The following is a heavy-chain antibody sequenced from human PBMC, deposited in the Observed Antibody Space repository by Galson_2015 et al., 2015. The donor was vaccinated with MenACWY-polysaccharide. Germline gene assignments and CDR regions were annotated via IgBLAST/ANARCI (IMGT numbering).Heavy chain of an antibody. CDR3: ARDSRGDYFYFDY. D-gene: IGHD4-17*01. V-gene: IGHV6-1*01. CDR2: TFYRSKWYS. J-gene: IGHJ4*02. CDR1: GDSVSSNNAV. Sequence: CAISGDSVSSNNAVWNWIRQSPSRGLEWLGRTFYRSKWYSDYAESVKSRITINPDTSKNQFSLQLNSVTPEDTAVYYCARDSRGDYFYFDYWGQGTLVTVSS.